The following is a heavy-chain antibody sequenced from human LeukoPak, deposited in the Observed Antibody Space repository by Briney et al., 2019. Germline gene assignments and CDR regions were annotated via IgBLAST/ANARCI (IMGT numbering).Heavy chain of an antibody. Sequence: GASVKVSCMASGYTFTSYGISWVRQAPGQGLEGMGWISAYNGNTNYAQKLQGRVTMTTDTSTSTAYMELRSLRSDDTAVYYCARAFPRYCSSTSCYAYYYGMDVWGKGTTVTVSS. CDR2: ISAYNGNT. V-gene: IGHV1-18*04. D-gene: IGHD2-2*01. J-gene: IGHJ6*04. CDR1: GYTFTSYG. CDR3: ARAFPRYCSSTSCYAYYYGMDV.